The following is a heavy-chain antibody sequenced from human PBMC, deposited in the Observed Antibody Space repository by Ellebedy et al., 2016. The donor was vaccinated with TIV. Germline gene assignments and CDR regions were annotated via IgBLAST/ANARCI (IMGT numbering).Heavy chain of an antibody. CDR3: AGDPGGGGDFGDNWFDP. V-gene: IGHV3-66*01. CDR1: GIIVSDYF. Sequence: PGGSLRLSCEASGIIVSDYFMNWVRQAPGKGLEWVSVLYPDAKTNYTDSVNGRFIVSSDSSKNTLYLQMNSLTAEDTAVYYCAGDPGGGGDFGDNWFDPWGQGTLVTVSS. J-gene: IGHJ5*02. D-gene: IGHD2-21*01. CDR2: LYPDAKT.